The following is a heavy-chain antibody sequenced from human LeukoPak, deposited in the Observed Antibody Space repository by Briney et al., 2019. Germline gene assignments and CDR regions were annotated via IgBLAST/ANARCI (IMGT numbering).Heavy chain of an antibody. J-gene: IGHJ4*02. Sequence: GGSLRLSCAASGFAFSNYAMAWVRQAPGKGLEWVSAITGNGETSYAESVKGRFTNSRDNARNSLYLQMNSLRAEDTAVYYCANHLACGSTSCPPFDYWGQGTLVTVSS. CDR1: GFAFSNYA. CDR3: ANHLACGSTSCPPFDY. D-gene: IGHD2-2*01. V-gene: IGHV3-23*01. CDR2: ITGNGET.